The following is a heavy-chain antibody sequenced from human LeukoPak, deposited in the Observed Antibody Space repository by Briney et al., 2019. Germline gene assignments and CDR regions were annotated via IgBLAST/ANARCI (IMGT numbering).Heavy chain of an antibody. Sequence: GGSLRLSCVTSGFTFSSYAMSWVRQAPGKGLEWVSSISGSSGTTYYADSVKGRFTISRDNSKNSLYLQMNSLRAEDAAVHYCAKDTAPRPRWFDSWGQGTLVTVSS. V-gene: IGHV3-23*01. CDR3: AKDTAPRPRWFDS. J-gene: IGHJ5*01. D-gene: IGHD6-6*01. CDR1: GFTFSSYA. CDR2: ISGSSGTT.